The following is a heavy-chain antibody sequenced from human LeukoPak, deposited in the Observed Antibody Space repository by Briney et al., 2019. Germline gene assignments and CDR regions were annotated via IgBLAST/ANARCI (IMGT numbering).Heavy chain of an antibody. V-gene: IGHV3-21*01. CDR3: ARGARSWYGDY. Sequence: PGGSLRLPCAASGFTFSSYSMNWVRQAPGKGLEWVSSISSSSYIYYADSVKGRFSISRDNAKNSLYLQMNSLRAEDTAVYYCARGARSWYGDYWGQGTLVTVSS. CDR2: ISSSSYI. D-gene: IGHD6-13*01. J-gene: IGHJ4*02. CDR1: GFTFSSYS.